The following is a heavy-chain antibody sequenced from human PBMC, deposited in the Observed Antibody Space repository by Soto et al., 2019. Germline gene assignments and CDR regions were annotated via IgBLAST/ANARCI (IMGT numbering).Heavy chain of an antibody. V-gene: IGHV3-33*01. CDR2: IWYDASNK. D-gene: IGHD6-19*01. J-gene: IGHJ4*02. CDR1: GFTFSSYG. CDR3: ARDCDGYSSGWYTRGGFDY. Sequence: QVQLVESGGGVVQPGRSLRLSCAASGFTFSSYGMHWVRQAPGKGLEWVAVIWYDASNKYYADSVKGRFTISRDNSKNTRYLKMNSLRDEDTGVYYCARDCDGYSSGWYTRGGFDYWGQGTLVTVSS.